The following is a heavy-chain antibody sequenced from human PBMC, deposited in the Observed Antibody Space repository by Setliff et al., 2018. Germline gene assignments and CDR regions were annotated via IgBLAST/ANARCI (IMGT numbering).Heavy chain of an antibody. D-gene: IGHD3-10*01. CDR3: ATDLAIRGVQFDY. J-gene: IGHJ4*02. CDR2: VDPKDGQA. V-gene: IGHV1-69-2*01. Sequence: ASVKVSCKGSGYRFIVYYINWVRQTPGKGLEWMGRVDPKDGQAIYAKKFQGRFTITADTSIDTAYMELSSLTSEDTAVYYCATDLAIRGVQFDYCGRGTLVTVSS. CDR1: GYRFIVYY.